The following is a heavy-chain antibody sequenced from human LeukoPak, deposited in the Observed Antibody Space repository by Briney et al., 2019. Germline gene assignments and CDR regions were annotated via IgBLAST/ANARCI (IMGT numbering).Heavy chain of an antibody. CDR3: AGSAGEAFDI. Sequence: SETLSLTCTVSGGSISSYYWSWIRQPPGKGLEWIGYIYYSGSTNYNPSLKSRVTISVDTSKNQFSLKLSSVTAADTAMYYCAGSAGEAFDIWGQGTMVTVSS. V-gene: IGHV4-59*08. J-gene: IGHJ3*02. CDR1: GGSISSYY. CDR2: IYYSGST.